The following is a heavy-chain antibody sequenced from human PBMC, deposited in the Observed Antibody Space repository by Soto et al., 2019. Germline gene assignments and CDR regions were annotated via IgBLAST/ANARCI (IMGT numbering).Heavy chain of an antibody. V-gene: IGHV3-9*01. J-gene: IGHJ4*02. CDR3: AKGPYSSGWYWDH. Sequence: EVFLEESGGAVVQPGRSLRLSCTASGFKFEDYAMHWVRQAPGKGLEWVSGISWSGNIIEYADSVRGRFTIARDNGKNALYLQMNSLRPEDTAVYYCAKGPYSSGWYWDHWGQETLVTVSS. CDR1: GFKFEDYA. CDR2: ISWSGNII. D-gene: IGHD6-19*01.